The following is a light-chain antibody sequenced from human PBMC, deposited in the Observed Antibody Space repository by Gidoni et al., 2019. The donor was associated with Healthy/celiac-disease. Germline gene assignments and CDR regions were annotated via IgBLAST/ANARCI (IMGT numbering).Light chain of an antibody. Sequence: EIEMTQSPATLSVSQGERATLSCRASQGVSSNLAWYQQKPGQAPRLLIYGASTRATGIPARFSGSGSWTEFTLTISSLESEDFAVYYCQQYNNWLSLTFGGXTKVEIK. V-gene: IGKV3D-15*01. CDR1: QGVSSN. CDR2: GAS. J-gene: IGKJ4*01. CDR3: QQYNNWLSLT.